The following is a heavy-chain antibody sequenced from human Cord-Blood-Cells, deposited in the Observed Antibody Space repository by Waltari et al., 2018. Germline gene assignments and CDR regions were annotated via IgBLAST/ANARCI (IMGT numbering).Heavy chain of an antibody. Sequence: EVQLVQSGAEVKKPGESLKISCKGSGYGFTSYWIGWVRQMPGKGLEWMGIIYPGDSDTRYSPSFQGQVTISADKSIGTAYLQWSSLKASDTAMYYCARHDRGITGTTGAFDIWGQGTMVTVSS. D-gene: IGHD1-7*01. V-gene: IGHV5-51*01. J-gene: IGHJ3*02. CDR3: ARHDRGITGTTGAFDI. CDR2: IYPGDSDT. CDR1: GYGFTSYW.